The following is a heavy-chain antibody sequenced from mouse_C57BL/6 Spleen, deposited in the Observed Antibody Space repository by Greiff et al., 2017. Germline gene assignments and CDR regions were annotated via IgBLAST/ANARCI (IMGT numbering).Heavy chain of an antibody. J-gene: IGHJ2*01. CDR3: AQFYDGYLDD. D-gene: IGHD2-3*01. V-gene: IGHV1-22*01. Sequence: EVKLQQSGPELVKPGASVKMSCKASGYTFTDYNMHWVKQSHGKSLEWIGYINPNNGGTSYNQKFKGKATLTVNKSSCTAYMELRSLTSEDSAVYYCAQFYDGYLDDWGQGTTLTVSS. CDR2: INPNNGGT. CDR1: GYTFTDYN.